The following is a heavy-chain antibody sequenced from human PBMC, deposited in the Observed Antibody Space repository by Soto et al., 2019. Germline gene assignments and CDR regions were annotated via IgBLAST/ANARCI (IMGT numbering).Heavy chain of an antibody. J-gene: IGHJ3*02. V-gene: IGHV1-18*01. D-gene: IGHD4-17*01. Sequence: ASVKVSCKASGYTFTNFGISWVRQAPGQGLEWMGWISAYNGNTNYAQNFQGRVTMTTDTSTSTAYMELRSLRSDDTAVYYCARDRDYVAEKDAFDIWGQGTTVTVSS. CDR3: ARDRDYVAEKDAFDI. CDR2: ISAYNGNT. CDR1: GYTFTNFG.